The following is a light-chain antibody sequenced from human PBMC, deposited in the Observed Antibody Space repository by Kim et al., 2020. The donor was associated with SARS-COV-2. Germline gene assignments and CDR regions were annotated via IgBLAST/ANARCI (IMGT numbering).Light chain of an antibody. CDR2: RDS. J-gene: IGLJ2*01. CDR3: RVWDSSNVV. CDR1: NIGSKN. Sequence: SYELTQPLSVSVALGQTARITCGGNNIGSKNVHWYQQKPGQAPVLVIYRDSNRPSGIPERFSGSNSGNTATLTISRAQAGDEADYYCRVWDSSNVVFGGG. V-gene: IGLV3-9*01.